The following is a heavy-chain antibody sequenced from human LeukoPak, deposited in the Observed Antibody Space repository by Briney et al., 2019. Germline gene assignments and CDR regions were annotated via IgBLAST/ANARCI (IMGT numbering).Heavy chain of an antibody. CDR3: ARQQRITMIVVVITTGNWFDP. J-gene: IGHJ5*02. V-gene: IGHV4-39*01. Sequence: KPSETLSLTCTVSGGSISSSSYYWGWLRQPPGKGLEWIGSIYYSGSTYYNPSLKSRVTISVDTSKNQFSLKLSSVTAADTAVYYCARQQRITMIVVVITTGNWFDPWGQGTLVTVSS. D-gene: IGHD3-22*01. CDR1: GGSISSSSYY. CDR2: IYYSGST.